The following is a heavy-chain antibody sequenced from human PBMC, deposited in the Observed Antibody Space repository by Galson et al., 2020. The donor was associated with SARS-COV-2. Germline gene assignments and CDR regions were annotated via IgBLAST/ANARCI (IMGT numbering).Heavy chain of an antibody. Sequence: ASVKVSCKASGYTFTGYYMHWVRQAPGQGLEWMGWINPNSGGTNYAQKFQGRVTMTRDTSISTAYMELSRLRSDDTAVYYCARAYDFNYDILNGYHYYYGMDVWGQGTTVTVSS. CDR1: GYTFTGYY. V-gene: IGHV1-2*02. D-gene: IGHD3-9*01. J-gene: IGHJ6*02. CDR3: ARAYDFNYDILNGYHYYYGMDV. CDR2: INPNSGGT.